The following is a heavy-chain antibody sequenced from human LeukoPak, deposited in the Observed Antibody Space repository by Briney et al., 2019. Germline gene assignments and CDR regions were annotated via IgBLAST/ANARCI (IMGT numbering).Heavy chain of an antibody. D-gene: IGHD3-3*01. CDR2: ISYDGSNT. Sequence: GRSLRLSCAASGFTFSSYGMHWVRQAPGKGLEWVAVISYDGSNTYYADSVKGRLTISRDNVKNSLDLQMNNLRADDTAVYYCVRGEGLRFGSWGQGTLVTVSS. J-gene: IGHJ5*02. V-gene: IGHV3-30*03. CDR3: VRGEGLRFGS. CDR1: GFTFSSYG.